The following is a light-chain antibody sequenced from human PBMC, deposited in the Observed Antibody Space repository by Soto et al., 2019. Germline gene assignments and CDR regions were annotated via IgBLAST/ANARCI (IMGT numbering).Light chain of an antibody. CDR3: QQYDNLPLT. CDR2: DAS. J-gene: IGKJ4*01. Sequence: DIQMTQSPSSLSASVGDRVTITCQASQDISNYLNWYQQKPGKAPKLRIYDASNLETGVPSRFSGRGSGTDFTFTISSLQPEDIATYYCQQYDNLPLTFGGGTKVEIK. V-gene: IGKV1-33*01. CDR1: QDISNY.